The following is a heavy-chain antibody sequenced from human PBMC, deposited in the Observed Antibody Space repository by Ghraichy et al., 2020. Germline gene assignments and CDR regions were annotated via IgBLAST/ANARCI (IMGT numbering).Heavy chain of an antibody. CDR3: ASIQGQGHDYSNYAKTSYWYFDL. CDR1: GFTFSSYG. D-gene: IGHD4-11*01. Sequence: GSLRLSCAASGFTFSSYGMHWVRQAPGKGLEWVAVIWYDGSNKYYADSVKGRFTISRDNSKNTLYLQMNSLRAEDTAVYYCASIQGQGHDYSNYAKTSYWYFDLWGRGTLVTVSS. CDR2: IWYDGSNK. J-gene: IGHJ2*01. V-gene: IGHV3-33*01.